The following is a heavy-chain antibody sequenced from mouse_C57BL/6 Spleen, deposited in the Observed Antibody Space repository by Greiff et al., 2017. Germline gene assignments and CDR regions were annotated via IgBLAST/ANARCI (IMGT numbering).Heavy chain of an antibody. V-gene: IGHV5-4*03. Sequence: EVMLVESGGGLVKPGGSLKLSCAASGFTFSSYAMSWVRQTPEKRLEWVATISDGGSYTYYPDNVKGRFTISRDNAKNNLYLQMSHLKSEDTAMYYCARRNYGSSYGYFDVWGTGTTVTVSS. J-gene: IGHJ1*03. CDR2: ISDGGSYT. CDR3: ARRNYGSSYGYFDV. CDR1: GFTFSSYA. D-gene: IGHD1-1*01.